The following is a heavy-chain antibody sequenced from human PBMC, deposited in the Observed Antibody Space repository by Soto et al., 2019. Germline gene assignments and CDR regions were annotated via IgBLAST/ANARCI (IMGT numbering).Heavy chain of an antibody. CDR1: GYTITSYG. Sequence: QVQLVQSGAEVKKPGASVKVSCKASGYTITSYGISWVRQAPGQGLEWMGWISTYNGNTKYAQKLQGRVTMTTDTATSTAYMELRSLRSDDTAVFYWAREIVRGVGSDYWGQGTLVTVSS. CDR3: AREIVRGVGSDY. J-gene: IGHJ4*02. V-gene: IGHV1-18*01. D-gene: IGHD3-10*01. CDR2: ISTYNGNT.